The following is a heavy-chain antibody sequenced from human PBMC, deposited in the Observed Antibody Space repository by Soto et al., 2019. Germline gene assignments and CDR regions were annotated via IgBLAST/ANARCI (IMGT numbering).Heavy chain of an antibody. V-gene: IGHV3-74*01. J-gene: IGHJ4*02. Sequence: GGSLRLSCAASGFTFSSYWMHWVRQAPGKGLVWVSRINSDGSSTSYADSVKGRFTISRDNAKNTLYLQMNSLRAEDTAVYYCARDLEFGWLQFAPYFDYWGQGTLVTVSS. CDR1: GFTFSSYW. D-gene: IGHD5-12*01. CDR2: INSDGSST. CDR3: ARDLEFGWLQFAPYFDY.